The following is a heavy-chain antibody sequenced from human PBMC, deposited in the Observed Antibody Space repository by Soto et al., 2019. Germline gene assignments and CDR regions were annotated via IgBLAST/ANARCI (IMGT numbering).Heavy chain of an antibody. CDR3: ANGHDKYFYYGMDV. CDR2: FIPVVGMA. V-gene: IGHV1-69*04. Sequence: QVQLVQSASEVKKPGSSVKVSCKTSGGTLSSFAISWVRQAPGQGLEWVGTFIPVVGMAKYGQNFQDRVTITADQSTNTLFMELSSLTFDDTAIYFCANGHDKYFYYGMDVWGQGTTVTVSS. D-gene: IGHD1-1*01. J-gene: IGHJ6*02. CDR1: GGTLSSFA.